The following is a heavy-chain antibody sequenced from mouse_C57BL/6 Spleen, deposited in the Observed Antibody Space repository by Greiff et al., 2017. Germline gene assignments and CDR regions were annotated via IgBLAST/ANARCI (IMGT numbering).Heavy chain of an antibody. V-gene: IGHV5-4*03. D-gene: IGHD1-1*01. CDR1: GFTFSSYA. CDR3: ARGPVITTVAYYFDY. Sequence: EVMLVESGGGLVKPGGSLKLSCAASGFTFSSYAMSWVRQTPEKRLEWVATISDGGSYTYYPDNVKGRFTISRDNAKNNLYLQMSHLKSEDTAMYYCARGPVITTVAYYFDYWGQGTTLTVSS. CDR2: ISDGGSYT. J-gene: IGHJ2*01.